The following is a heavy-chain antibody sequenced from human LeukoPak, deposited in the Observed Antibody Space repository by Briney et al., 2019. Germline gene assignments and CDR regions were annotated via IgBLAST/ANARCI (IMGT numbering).Heavy chain of an antibody. Sequence: SSETLSLTCTVSGGSISSYYWSWIRQPPGKGLEWIGYIYYSGSTNYNPSLKSRVTISVDTSKNQFSLKLSSVTAADTAVYYCARWTVLTQWLHRNAFDIWGQGTMVTVSS. CDR1: GGSISSYY. J-gene: IGHJ3*02. V-gene: IGHV4-59*08. CDR3: ARWTVLTQWLHRNAFDI. D-gene: IGHD6-19*01. CDR2: IYYSGST.